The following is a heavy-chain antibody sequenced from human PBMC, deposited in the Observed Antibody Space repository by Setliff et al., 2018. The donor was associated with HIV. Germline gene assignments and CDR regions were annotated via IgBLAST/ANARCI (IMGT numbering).Heavy chain of an antibody. D-gene: IGHD4-17*01. Sequence: SVKVSCKASGDTFNNYAINWVRQAPGQGLEWMGGIIPILGIGNYAQKFQGRVTNTADESTSIAYLELNSLRSEDTAMYYCARSGEGYAFDIWGQGTMVTVSS. CDR3: ARSGEGYAFDI. CDR2: IIPILGIG. J-gene: IGHJ3*02. V-gene: IGHV1-69*10. CDR1: GDTFNNYA.